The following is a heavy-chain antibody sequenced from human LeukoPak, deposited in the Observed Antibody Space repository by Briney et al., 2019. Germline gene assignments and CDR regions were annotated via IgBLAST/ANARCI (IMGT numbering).Heavy chain of an antibody. V-gene: IGHV3-23*01. CDR3: AKQAGTTSYYYYYMDV. D-gene: IGHD6-19*01. CDR2: ISGSGGST. CDR1: GFTLSSYA. Sequence: GGSLRLSCAASGFTLSSYAMSWVRQAPGKGLEWVSDISGSGGSTYYADSVKGRFTISRDNSKNTLYLQMNSLRTEDTAVYYCAKQAGTTSYYYYYMDVWGKGTTVTVSS. J-gene: IGHJ6*03.